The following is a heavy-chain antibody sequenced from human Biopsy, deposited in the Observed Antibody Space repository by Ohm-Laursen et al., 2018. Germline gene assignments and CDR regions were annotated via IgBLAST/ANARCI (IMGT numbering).Heavy chain of an antibody. CDR1: GYSFTGYY. D-gene: IGHD3-10*01. CDR2: IIPNSGAT. J-gene: IGHJ5*02. CDR3: ARGGVVPTVTRFDP. V-gene: IGHV1-2*02. Sequence: GASVKVSCKASGYSFTGYYIHWARQAPGQGLGWMGWIIPNSGATKYAQKIQGRVTMSRDTSITTVYLELNTLRSDDTAVYYCARGGVVPTVTRFDPWGQGTQVTVSS.